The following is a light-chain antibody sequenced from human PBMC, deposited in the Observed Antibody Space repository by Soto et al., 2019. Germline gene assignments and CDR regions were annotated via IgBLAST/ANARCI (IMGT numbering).Light chain of an antibody. J-gene: IGKJ1*01. CDR2: GAS. V-gene: IGKV3-20*01. CDR1: QSFTSNY. Sequence: EIVLTQSPGTLSLSPGERATLSCRASQSFTSNYLAWYQQRPGQAPRLLIYGASTRATGIPDRFSGSGSGTDFTLTISRLEPEDFAVYYCQQYGSSPRTFAQGTKVEIK. CDR3: QQYGSSPRT.